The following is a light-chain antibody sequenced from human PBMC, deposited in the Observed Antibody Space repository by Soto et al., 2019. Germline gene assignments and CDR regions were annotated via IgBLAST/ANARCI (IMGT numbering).Light chain of an antibody. Sequence: DIQMTQSPSSLSASVGDRVTITCRASQSIATYLNWYQHKLGKAPKLLIYAASSLQTGVPSRFSGSGSGTDFTLTISSLQPEDFATYFCPQSYTTPITFGQGTRLEIK. V-gene: IGKV1-39*01. CDR2: AAS. J-gene: IGKJ5*01. CDR1: QSIATY. CDR3: PQSYTTPIT.